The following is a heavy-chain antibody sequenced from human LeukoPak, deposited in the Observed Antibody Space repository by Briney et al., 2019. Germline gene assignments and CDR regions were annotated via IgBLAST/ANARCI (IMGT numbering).Heavy chain of an antibody. CDR2: IRSKANSYAT. CDR1: GFTFSGSA. CDR3: TRRDWFDP. V-gene: IGHV3-73*01. J-gene: IGHJ5*02. Sequence: GGSLILSCAASGFTFSGSAMHWVRQASGKGLEWVGRIRSKANSYATAYAASVKGRFTISRDDSKNTAYLQMNSLKTEDTAVYYCTRRDWFDPWGQGTLVTVSS.